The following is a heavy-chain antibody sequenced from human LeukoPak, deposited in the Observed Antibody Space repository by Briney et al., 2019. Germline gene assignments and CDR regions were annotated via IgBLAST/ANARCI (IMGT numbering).Heavy chain of an antibody. CDR1: GFTFSNYW. Sequence: GGSLRLSCSASGFTFSNYWMFWVRQAPGKGLEWVANIKPDGSDEYYVDSVKGRFTISRDNAKNSLYLQMNSLRAEDTAVYYCARDRGGIYFDYWGQGTLVTVSS. CDR2: IKPDGSDE. D-gene: IGHD3-16*01. V-gene: IGHV3-7*05. CDR3: ARDRGGIYFDY. J-gene: IGHJ4*02.